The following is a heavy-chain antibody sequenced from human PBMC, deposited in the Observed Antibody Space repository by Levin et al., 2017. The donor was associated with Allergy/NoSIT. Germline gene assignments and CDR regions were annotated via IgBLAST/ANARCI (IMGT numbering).Heavy chain of an antibody. CDR3: ATGGSEGGYYYYYMDV. V-gene: IGHV3-23*01. D-gene: IGHD3-16*01. CDR1: GFTFSSYA. J-gene: IGHJ6*03. Sequence: PGGSLRLSCAASGFTFSSYAMSWVRQAPGKGLEWVSAISGSGGSTYYADSVKGRFTISRDNSKNTLYLQMNSLRAEDTAVYYCATGGSEGGYYYYYMDVWGKGTTVTVSS. CDR2: ISGSGGST.